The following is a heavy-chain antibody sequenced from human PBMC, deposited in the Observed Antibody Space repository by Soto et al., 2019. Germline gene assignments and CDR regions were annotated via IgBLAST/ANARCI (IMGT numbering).Heavy chain of an antibody. Sequence: EVQLLESGGGLVQPGGSLRLSCAASGITFSTCTMGWVRQAPGKGLEWVSSIIASGDITYYADSVKGRFTVSRDNSKSTMFLQMNNLRAEDTPVYYCAKDLRGPEAGTWYFDYWGQGTLVTVSS. D-gene: IGHD6-13*01. V-gene: IGHV3-23*01. CDR3: AKDLRGPEAGTWYFDY. CDR1: GITFSTCT. J-gene: IGHJ4*02. CDR2: IIASGDIT.